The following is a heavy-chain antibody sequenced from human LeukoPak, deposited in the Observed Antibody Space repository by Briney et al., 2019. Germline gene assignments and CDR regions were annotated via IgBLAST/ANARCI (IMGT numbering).Heavy chain of an antibody. Sequence: ASVKVSCKASGYSFTSYGISWVRQAPGQGLEWMGWVNGYNGKTNYVQNLQDRVTMTTDTSMSTAYMELRSLRSDDTAVYYCAREYRDYYDSSGNYLDYWGQGTLVTVSS. CDR2: VNGYNGKT. V-gene: IGHV1-18*01. CDR3: AREYRDYYDSSGNYLDY. J-gene: IGHJ4*02. CDR1: GYSFTSYG. D-gene: IGHD3-22*01.